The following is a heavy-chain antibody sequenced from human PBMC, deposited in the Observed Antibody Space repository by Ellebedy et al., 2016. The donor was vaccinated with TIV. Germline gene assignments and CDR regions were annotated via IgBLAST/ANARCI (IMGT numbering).Heavy chain of an antibody. Sequence: GGSLRLSCAASGFTFSSYAMHWVRQAPGKGLEWVAVISYDGSNKYYADSVKGRFTISRDNSKNTLYLQMNSLRAEDTAVYYCARAQYSYEPSEFDYWGQGTLVTVSS. D-gene: IGHD5-18*01. J-gene: IGHJ4*02. CDR1: GFTFSSYA. V-gene: IGHV3-30-3*01. CDR3: ARAQYSYEPSEFDY. CDR2: ISYDGSNK.